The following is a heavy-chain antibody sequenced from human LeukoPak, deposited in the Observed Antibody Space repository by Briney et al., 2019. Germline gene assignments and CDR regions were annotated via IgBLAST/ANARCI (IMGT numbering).Heavy chain of an antibody. V-gene: IGHV4-59*01. CDR3: ARRRGGDYGMYYYYYMDV. CDR2: IYYSGST. J-gene: IGHJ6*03. CDR1: GGSISSYY. D-gene: IGHD4-17*01. Sequence: SETLSLTCTVSGGSISSYYWSWIRQPPGKGLEWIGYIYYSGSTNYNPSLKSRVTISVDTSKNQFSLKLSSVTAAGTAVYYCARRRGGDYGMYYYYYMDVWGKGTTVTVSS.